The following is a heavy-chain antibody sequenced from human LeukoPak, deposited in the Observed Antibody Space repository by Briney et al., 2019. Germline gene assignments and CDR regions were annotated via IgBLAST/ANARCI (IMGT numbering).Heavy chain of an antibody. J-gene: IGHJ4*02. D-gene: IGHD5-12*01. V-gene: IGHV1-18*04. CDR3: ARDGLGWLRPYYFDY. Sequence: ASVTVSFKASGYTFTSYGISWVRQAPGQGLEWMGWISAYNGNTNYAQKLQGRVTMTTDTSTSTAYMELRSLRSDDTAVYYCARDGLGWLRPYYFDYWGQGTLVTVSS. CDR1: GYTFTSYG. CDR2: ISAYNGNT.